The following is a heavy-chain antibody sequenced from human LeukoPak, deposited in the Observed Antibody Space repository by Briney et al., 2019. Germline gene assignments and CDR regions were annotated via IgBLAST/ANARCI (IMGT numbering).Heavy chain of an antibody. J-gene: IGHJ4*02. Sequence: GGSLRLSCAASGFTFSMYAMHWVRQAPGKGLEYVSAISSDGGSTYYANSVKGRFTISRDNSKNTLYLQMGSLRAEDTAVYYCARVDTVMAYYFDLWGQGTLVTVSS. CDR3: ARVDTVMAYYFDL. V-gene: IGHV3-64*01. D-gene: IGHD5-18*01. CDR1: GFTFSMYA. CDR2: ISSDGGST.